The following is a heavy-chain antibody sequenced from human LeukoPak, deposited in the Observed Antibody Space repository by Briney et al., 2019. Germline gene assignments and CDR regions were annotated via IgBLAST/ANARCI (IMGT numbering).Heavy chain of an antibody. CDR2: IYYSGST. J-gene: IGHJ2*01. CDR3: ARRAVDILTGYPYWYFDL. V-gene: IGHV4-59*08. CDR1: GGSISSYY. Sequence: TSETLSLTCTVSGGSISSYYWSWIRQPPGKGLEWIGYIYYSGSTNYNTSLKSRVTISVDTSKNQFSLKLSSVTAADTAVYYCARRAVDILTGYPYWYFDLWGRGTLVTVSS. D-gene: IGHD3-9*01.